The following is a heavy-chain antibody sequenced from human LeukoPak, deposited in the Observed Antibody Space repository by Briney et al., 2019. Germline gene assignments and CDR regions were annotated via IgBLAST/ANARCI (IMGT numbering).Heavy chain of an antibody. CDR2: LYTGGET. D-gene: IGHD5-18*01. V-gene: IGHV3-53*01. CDR1: GFTLSNNY. CDR3: ARGFAPAYNFGVFDY. J-gene: IGHJ4*02. Sequence: GGSLRLSCAASGFTLSNNYMIWVRQAPGKGLEWVSLLYTGGETNYADSVKGRFTISRDTSTNTVSLHMSSLRAEDTAVYYCARGFAPAYNFGVFDYWGQGTLVTVSS.